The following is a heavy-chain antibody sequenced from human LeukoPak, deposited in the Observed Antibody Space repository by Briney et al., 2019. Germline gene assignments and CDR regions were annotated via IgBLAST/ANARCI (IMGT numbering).Heavy chain of an antibody. CDR2: IYYSGST. V-gene: IGHV4-59*01. CDR3: ARGYSYGPIASDI. CDR1: GGSINSYY. D-gene: IGHD5-18*01. J-gene: IGHJ3*02. Sequence: SETLSLTCTVSGGSINSYYWSWIRQPPGKGLEWIGYIYYSGSTNYNPSLKSRVTISVDTSKNQFSLKLSSVTAADTAVYYCARGYSYGPIASDIWGQGTMVTVSS.